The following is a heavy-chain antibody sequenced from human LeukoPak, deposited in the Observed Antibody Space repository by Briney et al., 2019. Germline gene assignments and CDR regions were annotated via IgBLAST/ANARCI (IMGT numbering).Heavy chain of an antibody. V-gene: IGHV4-4*07. CDR2: LYVGRNT. Sequence: SETLSLTCTVSGGSISNYYWAWIRQPAGQGLEWIGRLYVGRNTDHNPSLKSRVTMSVDSSKNQFSLKLSSVTAADTAVYYCATTTMGYYGMDVWGQGTTVTVSS. J-gene: IGHJ6*02. CDR1: GGSISNYY. CDR3: ATTTMGYYGMDV. D-gene: IGHD1-14*01.